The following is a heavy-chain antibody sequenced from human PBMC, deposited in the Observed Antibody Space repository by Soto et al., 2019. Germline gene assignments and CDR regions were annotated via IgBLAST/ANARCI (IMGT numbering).Heavy chain of an antibody. J-gene: IGHJ4*02. Sequence: EVQLLESGGHLVQPGGSLRLSCAASGFIFSNYAMSWVRQAPGKGLEWVSFISGSGSSTYYADSVKGRFTISRGNSKNTLYLQMNSLRAEDAAVYYCVREASSSGLHLDHWGWGTLVTVSS. CDR1: GFIFSNYA. CDR3: VREASSSGLHLDH. CDR2: ISGSGSST. V-gene: IGHV3-23*01. D-gene: IGHD6-6*01.